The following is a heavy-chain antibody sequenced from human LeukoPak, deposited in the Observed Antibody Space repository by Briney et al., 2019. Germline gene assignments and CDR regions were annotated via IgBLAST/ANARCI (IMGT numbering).Heavy chain of an antibody. CDR3: AKAVGITGTAFGVDY. CDR1: GFTFNYCA. CDR2: ISGSGGTT. V-gene: IGHV3-23*01. D-gene: IGHD1-20*01. Sequence: PGGSLRLSCAASGFTFNYCAMSWVRQAPGKGLEWVSSISGSGGTTYCADSVKGRFSISRDNSKNTLYLQMNSLRAEDTAVYYCAKAVGITGTAFGVDYWGQGTLVTVSS. J-gene: IGHJ4*02.